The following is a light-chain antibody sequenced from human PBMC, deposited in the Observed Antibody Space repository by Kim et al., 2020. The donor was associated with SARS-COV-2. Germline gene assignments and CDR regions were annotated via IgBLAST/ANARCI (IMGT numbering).Light chain of an antibody. J-gene: IGLJ3*02. CDR2: GNT. CDR3: QSYDSSLSGSV. Sequence: QRVTISCTGSTSNIGAGYDVQWYQQLPETAPKLVIYGNTNRPSGVPDRFSGSKSGTSASLAITGLQAEDEADYYCQSYDSSLSGSVFGGGTQLTVL. CDR1: TSNIGAGYD. V-gene: IGLV1-40*01.